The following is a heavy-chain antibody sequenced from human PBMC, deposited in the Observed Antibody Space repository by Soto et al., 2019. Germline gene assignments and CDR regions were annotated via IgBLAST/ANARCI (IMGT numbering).Heavy chain of an antibody. CDR2: ISGSDGKT. V-gene: IGHV3-23*01. CDR1: GFSFGSYA. D-gene: IGHD3-3*01. Sequence: DVQLWESGGGLVQPGGSLRLSCVASGFSFGSYALSWVRQAPGKGLEWVSTISGSDGKTFYADAVKGRFSISRDTSQNTLYLQMNSLRADDTALYYCARWSYLDYWGQGTRVTVSS. CDR3: ARWSYLDY. J-gene: IGHJ4*02.